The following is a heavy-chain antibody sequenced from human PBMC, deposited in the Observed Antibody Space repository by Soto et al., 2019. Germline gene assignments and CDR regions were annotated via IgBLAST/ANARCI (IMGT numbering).Heavy chain of an antibody. D-gene: IGHD3-3*01. CDR1: GFSLTTGGVA. J-gene: IGHJ4*02. CDR3: ARTIPSYSITIFGVANFDY. V-gene: IGHV2-5*01. CDR2: IYWNGDK. Sequence: SGPTLVNPTQTLTLTCSFSGFSLTTGGVAVGWIRQPPGKALEWLALIYWNGDKRYSPSLKSRLTITKDTSKNQVVLTMTNMDPADTATSYCARTIPSYSITIFGVANFDYWGQGTLVTVSS.